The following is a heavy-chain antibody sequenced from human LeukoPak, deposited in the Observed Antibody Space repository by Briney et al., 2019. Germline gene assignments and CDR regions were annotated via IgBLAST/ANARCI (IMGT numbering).Heavy chain of an antibody. D-gene: IGHD4-17*01. CDR2: INPSSGGA. CDR3: ARDYGDYDNWFDP. V-gene: IGHV1-2*02. CDR1: GYAFSDSF. Sequence: ASVKVSCKTSGYAFSDSFIHWVRQAPGQGLEWMGWINPSSGGASYAQNFQGRVTMTRDTSISTAYMELNSLKSDDTAVYYCARDYGDYDNWFDPWGQGTLVTVSS. J-gene: IGHJ5*02.